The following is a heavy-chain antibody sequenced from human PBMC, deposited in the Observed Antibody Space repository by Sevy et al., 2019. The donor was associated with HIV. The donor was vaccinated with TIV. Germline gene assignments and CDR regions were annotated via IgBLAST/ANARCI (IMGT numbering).Heavy chain of an antibody. CDR1: GFTFSNAW. D-gene: IGHD3-22*01. V-gene: IGHV3-15*01. CDR3: TATLPGDFYDSSGYYYLPEYFQH. CDR2: IKSKTDGGTT. J-gene: IGHJ1*01. Sequence: GGSLRLSCAASGFTFSNAWMSWVRQAPGKGLEWVGRIKSKTDGGTTDYAAPVKGRFTISRDESKDTLYLQMNSLKTEDTAVYYCTATLPGDFYDSSGYYYLPEYFQHWGQGTLVTVSS.